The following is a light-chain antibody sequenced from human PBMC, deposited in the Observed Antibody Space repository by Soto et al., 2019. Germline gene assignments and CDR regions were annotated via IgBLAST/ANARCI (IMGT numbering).Light chain of an antibody. J-gene: IGKJ1*01. Sequence: DIQMTQSPSTLSASVGDRVTITCRASQSISSWLAWYQQKPGKAPKLLIYDASSLESGVPSRFSGSGYETEFTLTISSLQPDDFATYYCQQYNSYSTFGQGTKVEIK. V-gene: IGKV1-5*01. CDR1: QSISSW. CDR2: DAS. CDR3: QQYNSYST.